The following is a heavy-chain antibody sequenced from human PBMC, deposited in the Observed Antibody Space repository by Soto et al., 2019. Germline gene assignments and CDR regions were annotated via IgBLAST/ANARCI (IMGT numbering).Heavy chain of an antibody. Sequence: QVQLVQSGAEVKKPGSSVKVSCKTSGVSFNNNGIGWVRQAPGHGLEWMGGVSPPFRTSNNARKFQGRISTTADASTVTVNMELSSLTSEDTAQYYCARVLYYGSGSSATYGMDVWGQGTTVTVSS. J-gene: IGHJ6*02. CDR1: GVSFNNNG. CDR3: ARVLYYGSGSSATYGMDV. CDR2: VSPPFRTS. D-gene: IGHD3-10*01. V-gene: IGHV1-69*01.